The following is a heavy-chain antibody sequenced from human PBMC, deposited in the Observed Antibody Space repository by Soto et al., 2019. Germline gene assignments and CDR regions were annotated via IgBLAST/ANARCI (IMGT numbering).Heavy chain of an antibody. D-gene: IGHD1-26*01. CDR1: GFTFSSYA. CDR2: ISGSGGST. CDR3: ARRGSGSYYDY. Sequence: EVQLLESGGGLVQPGGSLRPSCAASGFTFSSYAMRWVRQAPVKGLEGVSAISGSGGSTYYADSVKGRFTISRDNSKNTLYLQMNSLRAEDTAVYYCARRGSGSYYDYWGQGTLVTVSS. V-gene: IGHV3-23*01. J-gene: IGHJ4*02.